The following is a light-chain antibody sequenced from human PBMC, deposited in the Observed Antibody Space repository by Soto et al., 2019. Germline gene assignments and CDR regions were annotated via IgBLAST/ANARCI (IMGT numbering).Light chain of an antibody. CDR1: QGISSY. V-gene: IGKV1-9*01. CDR2: AAS. J-gene: IGKJ1*01. Sequence: IQLTQSPSSLSASVGDRVTITCRASQGISSYLAWYQQTPGEAPKLLIYAASTLQSGVPSRFIGSGSGADFTLTISSLQPDDFATYYCQQLSSYPRTFGQGTKVDI. CDR3: QQLSSYPRT.